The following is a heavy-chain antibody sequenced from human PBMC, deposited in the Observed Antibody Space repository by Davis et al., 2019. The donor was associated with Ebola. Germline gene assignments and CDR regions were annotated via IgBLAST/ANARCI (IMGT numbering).Heavy chain of an antibody. J-gene: IGHJ4*02. V-gene: IGHV1-18*01. CDR1: GYTFNSHG. CDR2: ISAYNGHT. CDR3: ARGRNGGWDFDY. Sequence: ASVKVSCKASGYTFNSHGISWVRQAPGQGLEWMAWISAYNGHTNYAQKFQGRLTLTTDTSTSTVYMELRSLTSDDTAEYYCARGRNGGWDFDYWGQGTWVTVSS. D-gene: IGHD6-19*01.